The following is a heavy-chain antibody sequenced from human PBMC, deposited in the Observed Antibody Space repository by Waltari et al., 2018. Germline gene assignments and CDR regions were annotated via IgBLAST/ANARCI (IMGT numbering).Heavy chain of an antibody. D-gene: IGHD5-18*01. Sequence: QVHLVQSGAELMKPGASVTVSCKTSGYIFTDYYVHWVRQAPGQGLEWIGWVSPISGRTKLAQKFQGRVTLTRDTSISTVHMELSSLTSDDTAVYYCARDMGWDNGSYRFQFDFWGQGTLVTVSS. CDR2: VSPISGRT. J-gene: IGHJ4*02. CDR3: ARDMGWDNGSYRFQFDF. V-gene: IGHV1-2*02. CDR1: GYIFTDYY.